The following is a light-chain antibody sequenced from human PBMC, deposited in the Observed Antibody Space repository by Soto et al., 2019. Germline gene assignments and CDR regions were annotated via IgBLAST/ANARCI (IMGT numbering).Light chain of an antibody. Sequence: PDTLSVSPWERATLTCSAGQGVTTNFAWYQQKSGQSPRLLIYDVSIRATGVPARFSATGSETDFTLTISGLQSGDSAVYFCQQYNNWPFSFGQGTRLEIK. V-gene: IGKV3-15*01. CDR1: QGVTTN. J-gene: IGKJ5*01. CDR3: QQYNNWPFS. CDR2: DVS.